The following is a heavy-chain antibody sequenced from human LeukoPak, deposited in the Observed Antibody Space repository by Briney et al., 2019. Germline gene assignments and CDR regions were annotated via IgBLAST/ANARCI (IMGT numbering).Heavy chain of an antibody. Sequence: GGSLRLSCVASGFTFTNYWMNWVRQAPGKGLEWVANIKLDGSEKYYVDSVKGRFTISRDNAKNSLYLQMNSLRAEDTAVYYCARSRYDILTGYLVPDAFDIWGQGTMVTVSS. CDR2: IKLDGSEK. V-gene: IGHV3-7*01. D-gene: IGHD3-9*01. J-gene: IGHJ3*02. CDR1: GFTFTNYW. CDR3: ARSRYDILTGYLVPDAFDI.